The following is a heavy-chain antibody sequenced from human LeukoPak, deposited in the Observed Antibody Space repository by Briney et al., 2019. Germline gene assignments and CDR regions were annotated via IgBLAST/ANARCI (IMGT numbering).Heavy chain of an antibody. D-gene: IGHD3-22*01. V-gene: IGHV4-4*07. CDR2: IYTSGST. Sequence: TSETLSLTCTVSGGSISNYYWSWIRQPAGKGLEWIGRIYTSGSTNYNPSLKSRVTMSVDTSKNQFSLKLSSVTAADTAVYYCARVHYCDSGGYFGGYFDYWGQGRLVTVSS. J-gene: IGHJ4*02. CDR3: ARVHYCDSGGYFGGYFDY. CDR1: GGSISNYY.